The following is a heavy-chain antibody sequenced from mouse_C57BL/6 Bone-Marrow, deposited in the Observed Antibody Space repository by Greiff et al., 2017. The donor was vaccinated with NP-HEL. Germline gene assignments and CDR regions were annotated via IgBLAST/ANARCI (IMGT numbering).Heavy chain of an antibody. J-gene: IGHJ1*03. CDR3: ARHDYGSSYVGYFDV. Sequence: QVQLQQPGAELVKPGASVKLSCKASGYTFTSYWMHWVKQRPGQGLEWIGMIHPNSGSTNYNEKFKSKATLTVDKSSSTAYMQLSSLTSEDSAVYYCARHDYGSSYVGYFDVWGTGTTVTVSS. D-gene: IGHD1-1*01. CDR1: GYTFTSYW. V-gene: IGHV1-64*01. CDR2: IHPNSGST.